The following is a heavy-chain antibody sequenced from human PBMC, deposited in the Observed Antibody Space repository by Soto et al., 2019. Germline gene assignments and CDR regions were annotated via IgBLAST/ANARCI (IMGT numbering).Heavy chain of an antibody. CDR2: INHSGST. D-gene: IGHD6-13*01. V-gene: IGHV4-34*01. CDR1: GGSFSGYY. J-gene: IGHJ4*02. Sequence: PWETLSLTCAVYGGSFSGYYWSWIRQPPGKGLEWIGEINHSGSTNYNPSLKSRVTISVDTSKNQFSLKLSSVTAADTAVYYCARVPVSSSSWYVPYYWGQGTLVTVSS. CDR3: ARVPVSSSSWYVPYY.